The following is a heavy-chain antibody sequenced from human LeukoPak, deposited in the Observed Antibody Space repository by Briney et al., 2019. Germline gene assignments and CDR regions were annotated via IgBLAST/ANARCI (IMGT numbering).Heavy chain of an antibody. Sequence: PGGSLRLSCAASGFTFNMYGMGWVRQAPGKWPEWVAAISDGGGNTYYADSVKGRFTISRDNSRSALSLQMNSLRAEDTAVYYCEKGHNNYYFTIDYWGQGTLVTVSS. J-gene: IGHJ4*02. CDR3: EKGHNNYYFTIDY. CDR1: GFTFNMYG. V-gene: IGHV3-23*01. D-gene: IGHD2/OR15-2a*01. CDR2: ISDGGGNT.